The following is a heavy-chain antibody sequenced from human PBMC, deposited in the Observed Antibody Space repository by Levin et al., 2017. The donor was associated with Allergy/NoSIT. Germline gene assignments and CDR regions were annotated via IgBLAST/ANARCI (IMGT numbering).Heavy chain of an antibody. J-gene: IGHJ4*02. V-gene: IGHV4-4*07. D-gene: IGHD1-26*01. CDR2: TKTSGFT. CDR1: GGSISGFY. CDR3: ARWDSTRTFFDY. Sequence: SETLSLTCNVSGGSISGFYWHWIRQPAGKGLEWIGRTKTSGFTNYNPSLKSRVTMSLDTSRNHFSLRLNSVTAADTAVYYCARWDSTRTFFDYWGQGTLVTVSS.